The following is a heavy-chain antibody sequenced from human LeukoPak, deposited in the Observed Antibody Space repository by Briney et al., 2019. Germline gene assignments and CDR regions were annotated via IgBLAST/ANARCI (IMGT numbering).Heavy chain of an antibody. CDR2: INHSGST. J-gene: IGHJ6*02. V-gene: IGHV4-34*01. Sequence: SETLSLTCAVYGGSFSGYYWSWIRQPPGKGLGWIGEINHSGSTNYNPSLKSRVTISVDTSKNQFSLKLSSVTAADTAVYYCARRRFLDYYYGMDVWGQGTTVTVSS. CDR3: ARRRFLDYYYGMDV. D-gene: IGHD3-3*01. CDR1: GGSFSGYY.